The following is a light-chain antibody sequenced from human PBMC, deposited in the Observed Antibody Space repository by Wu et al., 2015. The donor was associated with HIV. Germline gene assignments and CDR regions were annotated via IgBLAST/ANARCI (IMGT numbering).Light chain of an antibody. Sequence: DIQMTQSPSSLSASVGDRVTITCRASQGISNSLAWYQQKPGKAPKLLVYAASRLENGVPSRFSGSGSGTDYTLTISSLQPEDFATYYCQKYNTAPWTFDQGTKVEMK. CDR2: AAS. CDR1: QGISNS. J-gene: IGKJ1*01. CDR3: QKYNTAPWT. V-gene: IGKV1-NL1*01.